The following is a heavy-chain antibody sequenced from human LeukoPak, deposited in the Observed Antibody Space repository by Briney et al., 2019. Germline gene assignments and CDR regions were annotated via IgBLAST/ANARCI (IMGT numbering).Heavy chain of an antibody. J-gene: IGHJ4*02. CDR1: GGSISGSNYY. CDR3: ARQVSGYYGF. CDR2: IYYSGST. Sequence: SETLSLTCTVSGGSISGSNYYWGWIRQPPGKGLEWIGSIYYSGSTYYNPSLKSRVTISVDTSKNQFSLKLSSVTAADTAVYYCARQVSGYYGFWGQGTLVSVSS. V-gene: IGHV4-39*01. D-gene: IGHD3-22*01.